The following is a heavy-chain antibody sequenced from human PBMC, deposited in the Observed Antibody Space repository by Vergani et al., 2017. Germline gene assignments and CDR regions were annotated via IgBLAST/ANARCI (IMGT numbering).Heavy chain of an antibody. CDR3: ARARCIETCYMSNWLDS. Sequence: DVHLAESGGGFFQPGGSLRLSCSASGFSFNSYWMHWVRQVPGKGLLWVSRIKSDGSITAYADSVKGRFTISRDNARNTLYLQMNSPRVEDTGVYYCARARCIETCYMSNWLDSWGQGTLVTVSS. V-gene: IGHV3-74*03. CDR1: GFSFNSYW. D-gene: IGHD3-16*02. J-gene: IGHJ5*01. CDR2: IKSDGSIT.